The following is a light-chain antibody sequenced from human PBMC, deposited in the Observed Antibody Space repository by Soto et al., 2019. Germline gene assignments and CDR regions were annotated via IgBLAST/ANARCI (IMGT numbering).Light chain of an antibody. CDR1: QNVRNTY. V-gene: IGKV3-20*01. CDR2: AAS. J-gene: IGKJ3*01. Sequence: EIVMTQSPATLSVSPGERATLSCRASQNVRNTYLAWYQQKAGQAPRLLIYAASSRATGIPDRFSGSGSGTDFTLTITGLEPEDFAVYYCQQYGSSPDLITFGPGTKVDVK. CDR3: QQYGSSPDLIT.